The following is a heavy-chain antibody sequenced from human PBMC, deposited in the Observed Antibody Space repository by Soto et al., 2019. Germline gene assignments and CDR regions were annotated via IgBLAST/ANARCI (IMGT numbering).Heavy chain of an antibody. Sequence: QVQLQESGPGLVKPSQTLSLTCTVSGGSISSDVHYWSWFRQPPGKGLEWIGYIYSSGSTYYNPSLKSHGSVSVYTSKNQFSLKFISVTAADTAVYYCARGPTVTTDYWGQGALVTVSS. D-gene: IGHD4-17*01. J-gene: IGHJ4*02. V-gene: IGHV4-30-4*01. CDR1: GGSISSDVHY. CDR2: IYSSGST. CDR3: ARGPTVTTDY.